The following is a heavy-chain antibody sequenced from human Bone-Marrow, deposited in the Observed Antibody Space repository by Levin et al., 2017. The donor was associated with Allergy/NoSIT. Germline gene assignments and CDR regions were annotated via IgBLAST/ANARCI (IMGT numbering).Heavy chain of an antibody. V-gene: IGHV4-59*01. D-gene: IGHD1-26*01. J-gene: IGHJ6*02. CDR1: GDSMSAYH. CDR3: ARDQEGEPRANYHYGLDV. Sequence: SQTLSLTCTVSGDSMSAYHWSWIRQPPGKGLEWIGYIYNTGRTSYNPSLTSRFSLSIDTSKNHFSLKLSSVTAADTAVYYCARDQEGEPRANYHYGLDVWGQGTTVTVSS. CDR2: IYNTGRT.